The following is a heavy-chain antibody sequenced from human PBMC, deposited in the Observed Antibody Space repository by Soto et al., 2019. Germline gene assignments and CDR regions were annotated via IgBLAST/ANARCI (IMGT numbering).Heavy chain of an antibody. V-gene: IGHV1-69*02. CDR3: ARAFGIAAGIDY. CDR2: IIPILGIA. J-gene: IGHJ4*02. Sequence: QVQLVQSGAEVKKPGSSVKVSCKASGGTFSSYTISWVRQAPGEGLEWMGRIIPILGIANYAQKFQGRVTITAVKSTSTAYMELSSLRSEDTAVYYCARAFGIAAGIDYWGQGTLVTVSS. CDR1: GGTFSSYT. D-gene: IGHD6-13*01.